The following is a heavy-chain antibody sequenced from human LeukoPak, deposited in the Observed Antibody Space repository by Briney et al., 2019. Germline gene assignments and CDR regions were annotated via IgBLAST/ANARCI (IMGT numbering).Heavy chain of an antibody. CDR2: ISGSGGST. CDR3: ASALSYSSGWYANY. D-gene: IGHD6-19*01. Sequence: PGGSLRLSCAASGFTFSSYAMSWVRQAPGKGLEWVSAISGSGGSTYYADSVKGRFTISRDNSKNTLYLQMNSLRAEDTAVYYCASALSYSSGWYANYWGQGTLVTVSS. CDR1: GFTFSSYA. J-gene: IGHJ4*02. V-gene: IGHV3-23*01.